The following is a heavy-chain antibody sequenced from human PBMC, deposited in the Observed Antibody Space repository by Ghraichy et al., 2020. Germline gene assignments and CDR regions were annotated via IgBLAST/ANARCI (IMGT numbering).Heavy chain of an antibody. CDR3: ARHGLVVSGYYFFWGFDI. CDR1: GGSISSYY. CDR2: IYYSGST. Sequence: SETLSLTCTVSGGSISSYYWSWIRQPPGKGLEWIGYIYYSGSTNYNPSLKSRVTISVDTSKNQFSLKLSSVTAADTAVYYCARHGLVVSGYYFFWGFDIWGQGTMVTVSS. V-gene: IGHV4-59*01. D-gene: IGHD3-22*01. J-gene: IGHJ3*02.